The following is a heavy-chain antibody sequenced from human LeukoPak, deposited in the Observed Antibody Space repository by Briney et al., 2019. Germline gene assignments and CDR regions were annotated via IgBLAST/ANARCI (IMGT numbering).Heavy chain of an antibody. CDR3: AKDRWPYSSGGYYFDY. D-gene: IGHD6-19*01. J-gene: IGHJ4*02. V-gene: IGHV3-30*18. CDR2: ISYDGSNK. Sequence: GGSLRLSCAASGFTFSSYGMHWVHQAPGKGLEWVAVISYDGSNKYYADSVKGRFTISRDNSKNTLYLQMNSLRAEDTAVYYCAKDRWPYSSGGYYFDYWGQGTLVTVSS. CDR1: GFTFSSYG.